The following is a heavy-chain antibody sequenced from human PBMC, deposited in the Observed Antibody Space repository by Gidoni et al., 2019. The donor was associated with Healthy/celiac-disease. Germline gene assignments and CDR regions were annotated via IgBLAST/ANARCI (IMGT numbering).Heavy chain of an antibody. V-gene: IGHV3-74*01. J-gene: IGHJ3*02. CDR2: INSDGSST. Sequence: EVQLVESGGGLVQPGGSLRLSCAASGLTFSSTWMHWVRQAPGKGLVWVSRINSDGSSTSYADSVKGRFTISRDNAKNTLYLQMNSLRAEDTAVYYCARSLGPPFGTSRDGYNAFDIWGQGTMVTVSS. CDR1: GLTFSSTW. CDR3: ARSLGPPFGTSRDGYNAFDI. D-gene: IGHD1-7*01.